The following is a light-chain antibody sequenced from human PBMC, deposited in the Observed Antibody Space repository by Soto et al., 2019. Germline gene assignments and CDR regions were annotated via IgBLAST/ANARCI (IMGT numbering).Light chain of an antibody. CDR1: QSLLHSNGYTF. CDR2: MGS. J-gene: IGKJ1*01. Sequence: DIVMTHSPLSLPVTPGEPASISCRSSQSLLHSNGYTFLDWYLQKPGQSPQLLIYMGSNRASGVPDRFSGSGSGTDFTLKISRVEAEDVGVYYCMQALQTPRTFGQGTKVEIK. V-gene: IGKV2-28*01. CDR3: MQALQTPRT.